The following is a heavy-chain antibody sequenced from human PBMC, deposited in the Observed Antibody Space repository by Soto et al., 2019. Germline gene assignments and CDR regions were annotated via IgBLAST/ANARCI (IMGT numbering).Heavy chain of an antibody. V-gene: IGHV3-74*01. D-gene: IGHD3-10*01. J-gene: IGHJ4*02. Sequence: EVQLVESGGGLVQPGGSLRLSCAASGFTFSSNWMHWVRQAPGKGLVWVSRIDIDGSSTNYAESVKGRFTISRDNAKNSLYLQMNSLRAEDTVVYFCARGGFYGSGTYYLLQWGQGTLVTVSS. CDR1: GFTFSSNW. CDR3: ARGGFYGSGTYYLLQ. CDR2: IDIDGSST.